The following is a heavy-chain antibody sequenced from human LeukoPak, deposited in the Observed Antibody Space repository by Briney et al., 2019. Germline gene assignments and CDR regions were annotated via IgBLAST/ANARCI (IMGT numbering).Heavy chain of an antibody. CDR1: GFAFSNYA. V-gene: IGHV3-23*01. Sequence: GGSLRLSCAASGFAFSNYAMNWVRQAPGKVLEWVSGITGSGSTTYYADSVKGRFTISRDNSKNTLYLQMNSPRAEDTAAYYCAKDGNWARFENWGQGTLVTVSS. CDR3: AKDGNWARFEN. D-gene: IGHD7-27*01. J-gene: IGHJ4*02. CDR2: ITGSGSTT.